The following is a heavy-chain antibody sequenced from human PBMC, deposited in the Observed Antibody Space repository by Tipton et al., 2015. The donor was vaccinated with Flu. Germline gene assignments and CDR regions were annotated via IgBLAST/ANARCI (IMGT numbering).Heavy chain of an antibody. CDR3: AGHSTAGLFAS. V-gene: IGHV4-59*08. J-gene: IGHJ4*02. CDR1: GGSISNYY. Sequence: TLSLTCTVSGGSISNYYWSWIRQPPGKGLEWIGYVHYSENTSYNPSLKSRVTMSLDTSKNQFSLRLSSVTAADTAVYYCAGHSTAGLFASWGQGTPVTVSS. CDR2: VHYSENT. D-gene: IGHD6-13*01.